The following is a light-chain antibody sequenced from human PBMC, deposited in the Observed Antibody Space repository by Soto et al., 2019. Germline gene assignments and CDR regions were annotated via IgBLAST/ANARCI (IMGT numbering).Light chain of an antibody. Sequence: QSALIQPASVSGSPGQSITLSCTGTSSDVGGYNYVSWYQQHPGKAPKLMIYDVSNRPSGVSNRFSGSKSGNTASLTISGLQAEDEADYYCSSYTSSSTVVFGGGTKVTVL. CDR1: SSDVGGYNY. V-gene: IGLV2-14*01. J-gene: IGLJ2*01. CDR2: DVS. CDR3: SSYTSSSTVV.